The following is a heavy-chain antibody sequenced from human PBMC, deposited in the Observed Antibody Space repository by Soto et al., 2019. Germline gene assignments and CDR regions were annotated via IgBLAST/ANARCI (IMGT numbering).Heavy chain of an antibody. V-gene: IGHV4-39*01. CDR1: GGSISSSSYY. CDR2: IYYSGST. D-gene: IGHD2-21*01. CDR3: AGTKGWFVVVNAISHFDY. Sequence: SETLSLTCTVSGGSISSSSYYWGWIRQPPGKGLEWIGSIYYSGSTYYNPSLKSRVTISVDTSKNQFSLKLSPVTAADTAVYYCAGTKGWFVVVNAISHFDYWGQGTLVTVSS. J-gene: IGHJ4*02.